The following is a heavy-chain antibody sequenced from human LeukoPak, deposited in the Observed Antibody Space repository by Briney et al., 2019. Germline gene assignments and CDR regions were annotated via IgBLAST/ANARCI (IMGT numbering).Heavy chain of an antibody. CDR1: GYTLTELS. CDR2: FDPEDGET. D-gene: IGHD6-6*01. J-gene: IGHJ5*02. Sequence: ASVKVSCKVSGYTLTELSMHWVRQAPGKGLEWMGGFDPEDGETIYAQKFQGRVTMTEDTSTDTAYMELRSLRSDDTAVYYCARDRGFSSSSSWFDPWGQGTLVTVSS. V-gene: IGHV1-24*01. CDR3: ARDRGFSSSSSWFDP.